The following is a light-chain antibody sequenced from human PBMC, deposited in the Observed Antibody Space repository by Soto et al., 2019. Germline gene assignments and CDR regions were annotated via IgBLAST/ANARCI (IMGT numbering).Light chain of an antibody. J-gene: IGKJ4*01. CDR2: AAS. CDR1: QAISNY. V-gene: IGKV1-27*01. CDR3: QKFNAVPT. Sequence: DIQMTQSPSSLSASVGDRVTITCRASQAISNYLAWYQQKPGKVPTLLISAASTLQSGVPSRFSGSGSGTVFTLPISSLQPEDVATYYSQKFNAVPTVGGGPRWRS.